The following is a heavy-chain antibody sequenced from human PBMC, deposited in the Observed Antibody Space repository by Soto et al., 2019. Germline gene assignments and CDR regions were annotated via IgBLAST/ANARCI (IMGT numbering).Heavy chain of an antibody. Sequence: SETLSLTCTVSGGSVSSGIYYWSWIRQPPGKGLEWIGYIYNSGSTNYNPSLKSRVTISVDTSKNQFSLKLSSVTAAATAVYYFAREDGWRGRSTVYHKYYFDEGAQGNLVTV. CDR3: AREDGWRGRSTVYHKYYFDE. D-gene: IGHD3-16*01. V-gene: IGHV4-61*01. CDR1: GGSVSSGIYY. J-gene: IGHJ4*02. CDR2: IYNSGST.